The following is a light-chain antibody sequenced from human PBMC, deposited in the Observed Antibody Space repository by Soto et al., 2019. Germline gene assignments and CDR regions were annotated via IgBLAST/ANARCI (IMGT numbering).Light chain of an antibody. CDR2: GAS. V-gene: IGKV3-20*01. CDR1: QSVSSSY. CDR3: QQHGSSLTWT. J-gene: IGKJ1*01. Sequence: EIVFTQSPGTLSLSPGERATLSCRARQSVSSSYLAWYQQKFGQAPRLLIYGASSRATGIPDRFSGSGSGTDFTLTISRLEPEDFAVYYCQQHGSSLTWTFGQGTKVDI.